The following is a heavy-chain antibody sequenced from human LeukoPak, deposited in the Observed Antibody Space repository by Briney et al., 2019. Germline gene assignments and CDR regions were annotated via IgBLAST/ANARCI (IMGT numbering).Heavy chain of an antibody. D-gene: IGHD2-2*01. V-gene: IGHV3-23*01. J-gene: IGHJ4*02. CDR2: ISGSGGST. CDR1: GFTFSSDA. Sequence: GGSLRLSCAASGFTFSSDAMSWIRQAPGKGLEWVSAISGSGGSTYYADSVKGRFTISRDNSKNTLYLQMNSLSAEDTAVYYCAPFLSYYFDYWGQGTLVTVSS. CDR3: APFLSYYFDY.